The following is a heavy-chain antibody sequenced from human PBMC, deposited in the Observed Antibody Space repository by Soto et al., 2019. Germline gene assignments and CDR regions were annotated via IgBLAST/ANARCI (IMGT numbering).Heavy chain of an antibody. CDR1: GFTFSSYW. V-gene: IGHV3-7*05. J-gene: IGHJ5*02. CDR3: ARRYFDWLNNWFDP. CDR2: IKQDGSEK. Sequence: EVQLVESGGGLVQPGGSLRLSCAASGFTFSSYWMSWVRQAPGKGLEWVANIKQDGSEKYYVDSVKGRFTISRDNAKNPLDPQMNSPRAEDTAVYYCARRYFDWLNNWFDPWGQGTLVTVSS. D-gene: IGHD3-9*01.